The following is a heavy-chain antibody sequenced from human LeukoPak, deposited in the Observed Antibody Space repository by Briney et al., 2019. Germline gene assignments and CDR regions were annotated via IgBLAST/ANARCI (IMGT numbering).Heavy chain of an antibody. CDR1: GFTFSSYA. Sequence: GGSLRLSCAASGFTFSSYAMSWVRQAPGKGLEWVSAISGSGGSTYYADSVKGRLTISRDNSKNTLYLQMNSLRAEDTAVYYCAKDLTIVVVVADPDYWGQGTLVTVSS. CDR3: AKDLTIVVVVADPDY. V-gene: IGHV3-23*01. CDR2: ISGSGGST. J-gene: IGHJ4*02. D-gene: IGHD2-15*01.